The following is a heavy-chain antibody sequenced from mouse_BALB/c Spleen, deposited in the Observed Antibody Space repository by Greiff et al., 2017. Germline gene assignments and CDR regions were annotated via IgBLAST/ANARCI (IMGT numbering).Heavy chain of an antibody. CDR2: ISDGGSYT. V-gene: IGHV5-4*02. CDR1: GFTFSDYY. Sequence: EVNVVESGGGLVKPGGSLKLSCAASGFTFSDYYMYWVRQTPEKRLEWVATISDGGSYTYYPDSVKGRFTISRDNAKNNLYLQMSSLKSEDTAMYYCARDGSFGYGLYYFDYWGQGTTLTVSS. J-gene: IGHJ2*01. CDR3: ARDGSFGYGLYYFDY. D-gene: IGHD2-2*01.